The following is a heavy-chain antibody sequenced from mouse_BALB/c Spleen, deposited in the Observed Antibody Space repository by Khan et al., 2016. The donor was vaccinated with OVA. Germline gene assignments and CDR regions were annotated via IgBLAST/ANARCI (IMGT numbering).Heavy chain of an antibody. V-gene: IGHV1-4*01. CDR1: GYTFTSYT. CDR3: VIDGRYHRNDGWFAY. CDR2: INPSNGYT. J-gene: IGHJ3*01. Sequence: QVQLKESGAELARPGASLKLSCKASGYTFTSYTIHWIKQRPGQGLEWIGYINPSNGYTNYNQKLKDKGTLTTDKSSTTAYLQLSSLTSDDSAVYNCVIDGRYHRNDGWFAYWGQGTLVTVSA. D-gene: IGHD2-14*01.